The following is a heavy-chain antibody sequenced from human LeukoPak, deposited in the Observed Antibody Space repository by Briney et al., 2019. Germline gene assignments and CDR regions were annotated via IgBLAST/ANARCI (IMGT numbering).Heavy chain of an antibody. CDR2: INHSGST. J-gene: IGHJ4*02. CDR3: AREKDY. V-gene: IGHV4-34*01. Sequence: SETLSLTCAVYGGSFSGYYWSWIRQPPGKGLEWIGEINHSGSTNYNPSLKSRVTISVDTSKNQFSLKLGSVTAADTAVYYCAREKDYWGQGTLVTVSS. CDR1: GGSFSGYY.